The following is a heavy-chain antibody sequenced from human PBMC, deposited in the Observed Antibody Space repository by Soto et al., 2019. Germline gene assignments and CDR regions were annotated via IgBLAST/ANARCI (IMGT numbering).Heavy chain of an antibody. V-gene: IGHV3-21*01. CDR1: GFTFSSYS. J-gene: IGHJ4*02. D-gene: IGHD3-9*01. Sequence: GGSLRLSCAASGFTFSSYSMNWVRQAPGKGLEWVSSISSSSSYIYYEDSVKGRFTISGDNAKNSLYLQMNSLRAEDTAEYYCARDISAGLRYFDWFPYHHPERYYFDYWGQGTLVTVSS. CDR3: ARDISAGLRYFDWFPYHHPERYYFDY. CDR2: ISSSSSYI.